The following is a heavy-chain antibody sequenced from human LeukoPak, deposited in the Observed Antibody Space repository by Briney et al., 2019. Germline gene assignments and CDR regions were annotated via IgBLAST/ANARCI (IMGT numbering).Heavy chain of an antibody. J-gene: IGHJ6*02. CDR1: GGSFSGYY. D-gene: IGHD3-10*01. CDR2: INHSGST. V-gene: IGHV4-34*01. CDR3: ARHTPIRVPGASGYYFTMDA. Sequence: PSETLSLTCAVYGGSFSGYYWSWIRQPPGKGLEWIGEINHSGSTNYNPSLKSRVTISVDTSKNQFSLELSSVTAADTAMYYCARHTPIRVPGASGYYFTMDAWGHGTTVTVSS.